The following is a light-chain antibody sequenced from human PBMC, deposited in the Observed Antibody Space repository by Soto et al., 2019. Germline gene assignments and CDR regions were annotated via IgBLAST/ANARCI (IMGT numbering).Light chain of an antibody. CDR3: QQNDSSPTWT. J-gene: IGKJ1*01. CDR1: QRVRRWY. Sequence: EIALTQSPGTLSLSPGQRAALSGRASQRVRRWYLAWYQQKPGQAPRLXXYGTSSRANGMSDRLRGSGSGADLTLTISRLEPEDFAVYYCQQNDSSPTWTFGQGTKVDI. CDR2: GTS. V-gene: IGKV3-20*01.